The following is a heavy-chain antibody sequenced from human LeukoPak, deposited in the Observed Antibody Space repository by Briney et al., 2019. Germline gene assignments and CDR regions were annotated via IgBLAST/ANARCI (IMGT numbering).Heavy chain of an antibody. CDR1: GRSLKRGGYS. Sequence: SETLSLICAVSGRSLKRGGYSWSWIRQPPGKGLEWIGYIYHSGSTYYNPSLKSRVTISVDRSKNQFSLKLSSVTAADTAVYYCARAVAYCGGDCRHFDYWGQGTLVTVSS. CDR3: ARAVAYCGGDCRHFDY. D-gene: IGHD2-21*02. CDR2: IYHSGST. J-gene: IGHJ4*02. V-gene: IGHV4-30-2*01.